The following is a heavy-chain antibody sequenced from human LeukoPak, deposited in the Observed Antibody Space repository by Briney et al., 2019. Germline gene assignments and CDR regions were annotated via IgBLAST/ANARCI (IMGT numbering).Heavy chain of an antibody. Sequence: SETLSLTCTVSGGSISSSSYYWGWIRQPPGKGLEWIGGIYYSGNTYYNPSLKSRVTISVDTSKNQFSLKLSSVTAADTAVYYCARLSSNYYESSGMIDYWGQGTLVTVSS. J-gene: IGHJ4*02. CDR2: IYYSGNT. CDR1: GGSISSSSYY. V-gene: IGHV4-39*01. D-gene: IGHD3-22*01. CDR3: ARLSSNYYESSGMIDY.